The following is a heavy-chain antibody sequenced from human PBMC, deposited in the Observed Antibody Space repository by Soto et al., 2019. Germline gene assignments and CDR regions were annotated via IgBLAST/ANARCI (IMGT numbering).Heavy chain of an antibody. J-gene: IGHJ5*02. D-gene: IGHD3-16*01. CDR3: AARPMITFGGAPGP. CDR2: ISYDGSNK. Sequence: HPGGSLRLSCAASGFTFSSYAMHWVRQAPGKGLEWVAVISYDGSNKYYADSVKGRFTISRDNSKNTLYLQMNSLRAEDTAVYYCAARPMITFGGAPGPWGQGTLVTVSS. V-gene: IGHV3-30-3*01. CDR1: GFTFSSYA.